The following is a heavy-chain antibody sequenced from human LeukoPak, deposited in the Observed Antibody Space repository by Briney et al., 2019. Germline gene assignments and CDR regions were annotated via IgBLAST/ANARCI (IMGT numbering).Heavy chain of an antibody. CDR3: ANTYYYDSSGYPHDAFDI. V-gene: IGHV3-30*18. CDR1: GFTFSSYG. CDR2: ISYDGSNK. Sequence: GGSLRLSCAASGFTFSSYGMHWVRQAPGKGLEWVAVISYDGSNKYYTASVKGRFTISRDNSKNTLYLQMNSLRAEDTAVYYCANTYYYDSSGYPHDAFDIWGQGTMLTVSS. D-gene: IGHD3-22*01. J-gene: IGHJ3*02.